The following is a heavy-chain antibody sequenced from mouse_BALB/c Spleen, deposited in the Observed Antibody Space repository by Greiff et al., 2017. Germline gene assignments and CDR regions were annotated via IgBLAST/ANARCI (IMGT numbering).Heavy chain of an antibody. CDR2: IWSGGST. J-gene: IGHJ1*01. D-gene: IGHD4-1*01. CDR1: GFSLTSYG. Sequence: VKLVESGPGLVQPSQSLSITCTVSGFSLTSYGVHWVRQSPGKGLEWLGVIWSGGSTDYNAAFISRLSISKDNSKSQVFFKMNSLQANDTAIYYCARNFNGNAYWYFDVWGAGTTVTVSS. CDR3: ARNFNGNAYWYFDV. V-gene: IGHV2-2*02.